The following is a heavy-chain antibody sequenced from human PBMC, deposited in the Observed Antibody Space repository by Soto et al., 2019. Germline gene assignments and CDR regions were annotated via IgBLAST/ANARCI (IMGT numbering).Heavy chain of an antibody. CDR1: GFTFSSYA. Sequence: GGSLTLSCAASGFTFSSYAMSWVRQAPGKGLEWVSAISGSGGSTYYADSVKGRFTISRDNSKNTLYLQMNSLRAEDTAVYYCAKDQRGTTWFDPWGQEDLLTXSS. CDR2: ISGSGGST. J-gene: IGHJ5*02. CDR3: AKDQRGTTWFDP. V-gene: IGHV3-23*01. D-gene: IGHD3-16*01.